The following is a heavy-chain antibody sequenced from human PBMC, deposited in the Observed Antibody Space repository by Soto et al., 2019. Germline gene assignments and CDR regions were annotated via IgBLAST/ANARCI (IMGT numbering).Heavy chain of an antibody. D-gene: IGHD6-19*01. CDR3: AKDHLRYSSGCDY. Sequence: GGSLRLSCAASGFTFSSYAMSWVRQAPGKGLGWVSAISGSGGSTYYADSVKGRFTMSRDNSKNMLYLRMSSLRAEDMAVYYCAKDHLRYSSGCDYWGQGTLVTVSS. V-gene: IGHV3-23*01. CDR1: GFTFSSYA. CDR2: ISGSGGST. J-gene: IGHJ4*02.